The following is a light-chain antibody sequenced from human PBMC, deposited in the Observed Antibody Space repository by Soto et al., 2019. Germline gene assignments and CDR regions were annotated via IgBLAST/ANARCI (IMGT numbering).Light chain of an antibody. Sequence: EIVCTHSPGSLSFSPWESATLSGGASQSVSSDLAWYHQKPGQAPRLLIYGASTRATGIPARFSGSGSGTEFTLTINSLQSEDFAVYYCQQYNNWPRTFGQGTKVDIK. J-gene: IGKJ1*01. CDR1: QSVSSD. CDR3: QQYNNWPRT. CDR2: GAS. V-gene: IGKV3-15*01.